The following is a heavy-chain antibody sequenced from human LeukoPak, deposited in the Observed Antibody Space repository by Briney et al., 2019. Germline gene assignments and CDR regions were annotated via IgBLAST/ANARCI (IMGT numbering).Heavy chain of an antibody. D-gene: IGHD6-6*01. CDR2: ISWNSGSI. V-gene: IGHV3-9*03. Sequence: GGSLRLSCAASGFTFDDYAMHWVRQAPGKGLEWVSGISWNSGSIGYADSVKGRFTISRDNAKNSLYLQMNSLRAEDMALYYCAKGVSSSFAFDIWGQGTMVTVSS. CDR1: GFTFDDYA. CDR3: AKGVSSSFAFDI. J-gene: IGHJ3*02.